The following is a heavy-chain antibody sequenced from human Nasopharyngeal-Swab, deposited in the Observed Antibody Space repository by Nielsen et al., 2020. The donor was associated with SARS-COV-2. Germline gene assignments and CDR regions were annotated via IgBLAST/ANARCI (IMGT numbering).Heavy chain of an antibody. CDR2: ISGSGGST. Sequence: GESLKISSAASGFTFSRYAMSWVRHAPGKGLEWVSAISGSGGSTYYADSVKGRFTISRDNSKNTLYMQMNSLRAEDTAVYYCAKDYYDSSGYHPDAFDIRGKGQWSPSPQ. J-gene: IGHJ3*02. D-gene: IGHD3-22*01. CDR1: GFTFSRYA. V-gene: IGHV3-23*01. CDR3: AKDYYDSSGYHPDAFDI.